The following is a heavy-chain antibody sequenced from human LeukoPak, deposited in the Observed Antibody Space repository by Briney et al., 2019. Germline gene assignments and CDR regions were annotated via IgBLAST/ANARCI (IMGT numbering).Heavy chain of an antibody. CDR2: MRYNSGKT. J-gene: IGHJ4*02. CDR1: GYTFITYE. D-gene: IGHD4-23*01. CDR3: ARGHYGGNRYFEH. Sequence: ASVKVSCKAAGYTFITYEIIWGRQAPGQGLEWVGWMRYNSGKTGYAQKFQGRVNMTSDNSIGTAFMAVSSLRSHDKRIFYRARGHYGGNRYFEHWGEGPLVTVFS. V-gene: IGHV1-8*01.